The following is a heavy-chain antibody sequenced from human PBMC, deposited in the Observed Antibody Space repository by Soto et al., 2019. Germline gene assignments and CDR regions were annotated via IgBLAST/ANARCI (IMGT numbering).Heavy chain of an antibody. CDR1: TFTFTDYA. Sequence: EVHLLESGGGLVRPGGSLRLSCVASTFTFTDYAMSWVRQAPGEGLEWVSGISGSGGTTYYAESVKGRFSISRDNSKNTLSPHLNNLRVEDTAIYYCATISDRGIAAALDSWGQGTLVTVSS. CDR2: ISGSGGTT. V-gene: IGHV3-23*01. J-gene: IGHJ4*02. D-gene: IGHD6-13*01. CDR3: ATISDRGIAAALDS.